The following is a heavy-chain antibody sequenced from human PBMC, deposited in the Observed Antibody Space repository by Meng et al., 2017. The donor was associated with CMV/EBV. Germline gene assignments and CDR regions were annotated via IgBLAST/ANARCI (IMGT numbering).Heavy chain of an antibody. CDR1: GYTFTGYG. CDR2: INAGDGNR. D-gene: IGHD3-3*01. CDR3: ARGNGVAHDY. Sequence: QVQLVQSGAEVKKPGASVKVSCKASGYTFTGYGIHWVRQAPGQRLEWMGWINAGDGNRKYSQKFQDRVTITRDTSAGTAYMELSSLRSEDTAVYYCARGNGVAHDYWGQGTLVTVSS. J-gene: IGHJ4*02. V-gene: IGHV1-3*01.